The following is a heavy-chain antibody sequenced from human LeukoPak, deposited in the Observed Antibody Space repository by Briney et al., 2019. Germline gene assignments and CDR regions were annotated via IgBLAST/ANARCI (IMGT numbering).Heavy chain of an antibody. Sequence: ASVKVSCKASGFTFTSYGFTWVRQAPGKGLEWMGWVSPSHTTRVYAQDFQGRVTMTADTNTNTVSMELRSLRSDDTAVYFCARDYILPLETDNGDGFAIWGQGTVVTVSS. CDR1: GFTFTSYG. CDR3: ARDYILPLETDNGDGFAI. J-gene: IGHJ3*02. CDR2: VSPSHTTR. V-gene: IGHV1-18*01. D-gene: IGHD3-3*02.